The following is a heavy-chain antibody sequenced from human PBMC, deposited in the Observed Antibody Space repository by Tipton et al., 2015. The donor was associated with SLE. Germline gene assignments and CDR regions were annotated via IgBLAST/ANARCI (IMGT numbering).Heavy chain of an antibody. D-gene: IGHD6-6*01. CDR3: ARDLDSSLGY. CDR2: ISSSRSTI. Sequence: SLRLSCAASGFTFSSYSMNWVRQAPGKGLEWVSYISSSRSTIYYADSVKGRFTISRDNAKNSLYLQMNRLRAEDTAVYYCARDLDSSLGYWGQGTLVTVSS. V-gene: IGHV3-48*01. CDR1: GFTFSSYS. J-gene: IGHJ4*02.